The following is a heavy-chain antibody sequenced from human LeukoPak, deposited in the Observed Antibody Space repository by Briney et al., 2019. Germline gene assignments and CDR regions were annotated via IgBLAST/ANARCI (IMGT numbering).Heavy chain of an antibody. CDR3: ASDSSGLFDN. J-gene: IGHJ4*02. D-gene: IGHD3-22*01. Sequence: SQTLSLTCAISGESVSSNSAAWNWIRQSPSRGLEWLGRTYYKSRWFSDYAVSVKSRLTINADTSKNQFSLQLYSVTPEDTAVYYCASDSSGLFDNWGQGNLVTVSS. CDR1: GESVSSNSAA. V-gene: IGHV6-1*01. CDR2: TYYKSRWFS.